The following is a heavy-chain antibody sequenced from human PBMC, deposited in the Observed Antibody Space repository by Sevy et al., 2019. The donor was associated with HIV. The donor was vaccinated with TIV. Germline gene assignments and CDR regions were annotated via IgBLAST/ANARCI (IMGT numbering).Heavy chain of an antibody. CDR3: ARINCTNGVCFQGYYYYAMDV. V-gene: IGHV3-21*01. Sequence: GGSLRLSCAASAFTFRSYSMNWVRQAPGKGLEWISSISTESTYIYYADSLKGRFTISRDNAKNSLFLQMNSLRAEDTAVYYCARINCTNGVCFQGYYYYAMDVWGQGTTVTVSS. J-gene: IGHJ6*02. CDR1: AFTFRSYS. D-gene: IGHD2-8*01. CDR2: ISTESTYI.